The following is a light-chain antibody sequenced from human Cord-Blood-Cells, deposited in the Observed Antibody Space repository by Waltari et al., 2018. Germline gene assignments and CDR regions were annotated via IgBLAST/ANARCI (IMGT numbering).Light chain of an antibody. J-gene: IGLJ1*01. V-gene: IGLV1-47*01. CDR1: SSHIGSNY. CDR3: AAWDDSLSGYV. Sequence: QSVLTQPPSASGTPGQRATISCSGSSSHIGSNYVYWYQQLPGTAPKLLIYRNNQRHSGVPDRFSGSKSGTSASLAISGLRSEDEADYYCAAWDDSLSGYVFGTGTKVTVL. CDR2: RNN.